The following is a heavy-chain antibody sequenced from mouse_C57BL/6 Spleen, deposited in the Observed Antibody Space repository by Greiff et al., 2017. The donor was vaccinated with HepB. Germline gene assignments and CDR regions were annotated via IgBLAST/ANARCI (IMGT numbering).Heavy chain of an antibody. D-gene: IGHD1-1*01. CDR1: GYTFTSYT. CDR3: ARRAVVGYYVDY. CDR2: INPSSGYT. Sequence: VQLQQSGAELARPGASVKMSCKASGYTFTSYTMHWVKQRPGQGLEWIGYINPSSGYTKYNQKFKDKATLTADTSSSTAYMQLSSLTSEDAAVYYGARRAVVGYYVDYWGQGTTLTVSS. V-gene: IGHV1-4*01. J-gene: IGHJ2*01.